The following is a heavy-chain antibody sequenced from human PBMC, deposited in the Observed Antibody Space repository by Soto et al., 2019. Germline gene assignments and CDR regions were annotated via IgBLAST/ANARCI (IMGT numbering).Heavy chain of an antibody. CDR3: ARVVISGSYLDY. V-gene: IGHV3-48*01. CDR2: ISSSSSTI. Sequence: PGLSLRVPSAASGFSFSNYGMHWVRKAPGKGREWVSYISSSSSTIYYADSVKGRFTISRDNAKNSLYLQMNSLRAEDTAVYYCARVVISGSYLDYWGQGTLVTVSS. CDR1: GFSFSNYG. J-gene: IGHJ4*02. D-gene: IGHD1-26*01.